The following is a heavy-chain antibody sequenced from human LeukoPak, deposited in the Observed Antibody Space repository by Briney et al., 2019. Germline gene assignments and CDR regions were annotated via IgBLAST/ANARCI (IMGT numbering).Heavy chain of an antibody. Sequence: ASVKVSCKASGYTFTRYDINWVRQASGQGLEWMGWLNPNSGSTDSAQQFQGRVTLTRNSSISTAYLELSNLRSEDTAVYYCARLVGCGSTNCYSPDNWFDPWGQGTLVIVSS. D-gene: IGHD2-2*01. J-gene: IGHJ5*02. CDR2: LNPNSGST. V-gene: IGHV1-8*01. CDR3: ARLVGCGSTNCYSPDNWFDP. CDR1: GYTFTRYD.